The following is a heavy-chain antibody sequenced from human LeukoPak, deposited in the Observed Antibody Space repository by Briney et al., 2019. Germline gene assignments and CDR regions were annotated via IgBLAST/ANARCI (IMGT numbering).Heavy chain of an antibody. Sequence: SETLSLTCTVSGGSISSSSYYWSWIRQPPGKGLEWIGYIYYSGSTNYNPSLKSRVTISVDTSKNQFSLKLSSVAAADTAVYYCARVDYYGSGSYFVPYYYYGMDVWGQGTTVTVSS. J-gene: IGHJ6*02. CDR3: ARVDYYGSGSYFVPYYYYGMDV. D-gene: IGHD3-10*01. V-gene: IGHV4-61*01. CDR1: GGSISSSSYY. CDR2: IYYSGST.